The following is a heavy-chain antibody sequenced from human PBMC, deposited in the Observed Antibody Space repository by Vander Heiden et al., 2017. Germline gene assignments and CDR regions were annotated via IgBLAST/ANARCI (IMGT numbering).Heavy chain of an antibody. V-gene: IGHV3-21*01. J-gene: IGHJ6*02. CDR1: GSTFRSSS. CDR3: AGGREYYYYYYGMDV. Sequence: EVQSVASGGGLVKPGGSLRPSCAPSGSTFRSSSLNWVRQAPGKGLEWVSSMRSSSSYIYYADSVMGRFTISRDNAKNTLYLQMNSLGAEDTAVYYGAGGREYYYYYYGMDVWGQGTTVTVSS. CDR2: MRSSSSYI.